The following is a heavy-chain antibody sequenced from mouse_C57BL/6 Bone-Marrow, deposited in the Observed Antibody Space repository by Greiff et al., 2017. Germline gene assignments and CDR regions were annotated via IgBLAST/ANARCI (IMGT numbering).Heavy chain of an antibody. CDR2: IHPNSGST. Sequence: VQLQQPGAELVKPGASVKLSCKASGYTFTSYWMHWVKQRPGQGLEWIGMIHPNSGSTNYNEKFKSKATLTVDKSSSTAYMQLSSLTSEDSAVYYCARAPYGSYEGYFDYWGQGTTLTVSS. CDR1: GYTFTSYW. CDR3: ARAPYGSYEGYFDY. J-gene: IGHJ2*01. V-gene: IGHV1-64*01. D-gene: IGHD1-1*02.